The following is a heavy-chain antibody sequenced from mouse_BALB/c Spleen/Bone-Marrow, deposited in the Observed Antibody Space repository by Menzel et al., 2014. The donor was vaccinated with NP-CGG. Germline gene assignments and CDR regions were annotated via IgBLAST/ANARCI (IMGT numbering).Heavy chain of an antibody. V-gene: IGHV5-17*02. Sequence: VESGGGLVQPGGSRKLSCAAYGFTFSSFGMHWVRQAPEKGLEWVAYISSGSSTIHYADTVKGRFTISRDNPKNTLFLQMTSLRSEDTAMYYCARSPYGYDGRVYFGHAASVTVSS. CDR3: ARSPYGYDGRVY. CDR2: ISSGSSTI. J-gene: IGHJ4*01. D-gene: IGHD2-2*01. CDR1: GFTFSSFG.